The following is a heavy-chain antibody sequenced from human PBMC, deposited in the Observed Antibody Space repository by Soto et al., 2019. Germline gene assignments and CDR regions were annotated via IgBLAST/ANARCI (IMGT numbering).Heavy chain of an antibody. J-gene: IGHJ6*03. CDR3: ATAQASSREGSGSHYYYMDV. CDR2: FDPEDGET. Sequence: ASVKVSCKVSGYTLTELSMHWVRQAPGKGLEWMGGFDPEDGETIYAQKFQGRVTMTEDTSTDTAYMELSSLRSEDTAVYYCATAQASSREGSGSHYYYMDVWGKGTTVTVSS. V-gene: IGHV1-24*01. CDR1: GYTLTELS. D-gene: IGHD3-10*01.